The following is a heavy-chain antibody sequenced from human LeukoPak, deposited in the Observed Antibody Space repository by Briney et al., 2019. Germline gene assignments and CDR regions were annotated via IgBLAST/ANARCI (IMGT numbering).Heavy chain of an antibody. J-gene: IGHJ4*02. D-gene: IGHD3-10*01. CDR3: AKDLRPGMSRGDFDY. CDR1: GFTFSDYY. V-gene: IGHV3-23*01. Sequence: PGGSLRLSCAASGFTFSDYYMSWIRQAPGKGLEWVSAISGSGGSTYYADSVKGRFTISRDNSKNTLYLQMNSLRPEDTAVYYCAKDLRPGMSRGDFDYWGQGTLVTVSS. CDR2: ISGSGGST.